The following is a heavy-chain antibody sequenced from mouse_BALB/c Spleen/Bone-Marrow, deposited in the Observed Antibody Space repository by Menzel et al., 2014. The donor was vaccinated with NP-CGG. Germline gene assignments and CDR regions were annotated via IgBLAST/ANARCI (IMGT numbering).Heavy chain of an antibody. CDR3: ARDEGGNYDAMDY. CDR1: GFSLTSYG. CDR2: IWAGGST. J-gene: IGHJ4*01. V-gene: IGHV2-9*02. D-gene: IGHD2-1*01. Sequence: QVQLKESGPGLVAPSQSLSITCTVSGFSLTSYGVHWVRRPPGKGLEWLGVIWAGGSTNYNSALMSRLSISKDNSKSQVFLKMNSLQTDDTAMYYCARDEGGNYDAMDYWGQGTSVTVSS.